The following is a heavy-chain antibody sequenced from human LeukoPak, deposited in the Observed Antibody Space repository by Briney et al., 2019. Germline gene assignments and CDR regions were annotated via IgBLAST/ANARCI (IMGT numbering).Heavy chain of an antibody. D-gene: IGHD5-18*01. CDR3: ARDQDTAMDGFDY. Sequence: GASVKVSCKASGYTFTGYYIHWVRQAPGQGLEWMGYINPNSGGTNYAQKFQGRVTMTRDTSISTAYMELSRLRSDDTAVYYCARDQDTAMDGFDYWGQGTLVTVSS. V-gene: IGHV1-2*02. J-gene: IGHJ4*02. CDR2: INPNSGGT. CDR1: GYTFTGYY.